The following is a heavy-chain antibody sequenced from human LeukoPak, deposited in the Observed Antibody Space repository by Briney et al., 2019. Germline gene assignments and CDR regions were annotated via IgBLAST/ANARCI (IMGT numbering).Heavy chain of an antibody. J-gene: IGHJ4*02. V-gene: IGHV3-66*01. Sequence: PGGSLRLACEASGFTVRSNHMSWVRQAPGKGLEWVSVIYTGGSTNHADSVKNRFNISRDNFQNTVHLQMNSLRAEDTAVYYCTRDTLLDYFDYWGQGTLVTVSS. CDR2: IYTGGST. CDR1: GFTVRSNH. CDR3: TRDTLLDYFDY.